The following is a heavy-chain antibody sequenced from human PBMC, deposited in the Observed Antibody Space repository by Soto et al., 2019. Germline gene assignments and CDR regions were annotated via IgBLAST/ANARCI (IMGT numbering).Heavy chain of an antibody. CDR3: ARDDRTYDH. Sequence: GGSLRLSCAASGFTFSDYFMTWIRQAPGKGLEWVSYISRRGDTTYYADSVKGRFTISRDSAKNSVYLQMNSLRAEDTAIYYCARDDRTYDHWGQGTLVTVSS. J-gene: IGHJ5*02. CDR2: ISRRGDTT. CDR1: GFTFSDYF. V-gene: IGHV3-11*01.